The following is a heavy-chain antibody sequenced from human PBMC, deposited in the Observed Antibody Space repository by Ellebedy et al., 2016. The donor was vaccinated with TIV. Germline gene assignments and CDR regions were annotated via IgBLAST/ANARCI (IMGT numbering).Heavy chain of an antibody. J-gene: IGHJ6*02. CDR3: ARDRRITMVRGVNNYYYGMDV. V-gene: IGHV1-69*13. CDR1: GGTFSSYA. CDR2: IIPIFGTA. Sequence: ASVKVSCKASGGTFSSYAISWVRQAPGQGLEWMGGIIPIFGTANYAQKFQGRVTITADESTSTAYMELSSLRSEDTAVYYCARDRRITMVRGVNNYYYGMDVWGQGTTVTVSS. D-gene: IGHD3-10*01.